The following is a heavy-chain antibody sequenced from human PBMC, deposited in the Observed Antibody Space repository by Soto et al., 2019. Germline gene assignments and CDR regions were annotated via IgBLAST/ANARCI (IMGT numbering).Heavy chain of an antibody. J-gene: IGHJ4*02. CDR1: GYSFTSHY. CDR2: INPGGTTT. CDR3: ARDQGILTGYYTLPFDY. D-gene: IGHD3-9*01. V-gene: IGHV1-46*01. Sequence: ASVKVSCKASGYSFTSHYMHWVRQAPGQGLEWMGTINPGGTTTSYAQKFQGRVTMTRDTSTSTAYMELSSLTSDDTAVYYCARDQGILTGYYTLPFDYWGQGTLVTVSS.